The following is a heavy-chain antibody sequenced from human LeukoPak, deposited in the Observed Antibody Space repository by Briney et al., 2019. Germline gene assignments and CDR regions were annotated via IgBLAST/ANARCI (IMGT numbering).Heavy chain of an antibody. D-gene: IGHD6-19*01. CDR2: IYYSGSR. V-gene: IGHV4-38-2*02. CDR1: GYSISSGYY. J-gene: IGHJ4*02. CDR3: ARVGRSGWFFLDF. Sequence: SETLSLTCTVSGYSISSGYYWGWIRQPPGKGLEWIGSIYYSGSRYYNPSLKTRVTISVDTSKNQFSLRMISVTAADTAIYYCARVGRSGWFFLDFWGQGILVTVSS.